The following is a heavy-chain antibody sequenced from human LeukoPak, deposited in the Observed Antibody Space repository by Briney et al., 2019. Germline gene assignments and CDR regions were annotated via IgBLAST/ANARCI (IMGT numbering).Heavy chain of an antibody. D-gene: IGHD1-1*01. CDR1: GFTVSSNY. Sequence: GGSLRLSCAASGFTVSSNYMSWVRQVPGKGLEWVSVIYSGGSRYYADSVKGRFTISRDNSKNTLYLQMNSLRAEDTAVYYCAKDFLRNPGTTGTTDYWGQGTLVTVSS. CDR3: AKDFLRNPGTTGTTDY. CDR2: IYSGGSR. V-gene: IGHV3-53*01. J-gene: IGHJ4*02.